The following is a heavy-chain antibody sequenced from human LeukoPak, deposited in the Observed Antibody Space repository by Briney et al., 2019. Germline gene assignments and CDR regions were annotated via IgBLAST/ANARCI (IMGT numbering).Heavy chain of an antibody. J-gene: IGHJ4*02. D-gene: IGHD6-19*01. CDR3: ARVGGSGWSRKEFDY. CDR1: GFTFSSYA. CDR2: ISSSSSYI. Sequence: PGGSLRLSCAASGFTFSSYAMSWVRQAPGKGLEWVSSISSSSSYIYYADSVKDRFTISRDNAKNSLYLQMNSLRAEDTAVYYCARVGGSGWSRKEFDYWGQGTLVTVCS. V-gene: IGHV3-21*01.